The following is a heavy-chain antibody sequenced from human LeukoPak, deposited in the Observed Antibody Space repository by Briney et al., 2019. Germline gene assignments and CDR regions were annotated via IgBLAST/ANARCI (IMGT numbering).Heavy chain of an antibody. D-gene: IGHD6-13*01. Sequence: ASVRVSCRASRYTFTSYYIHWVRQAPGQGLDWLGWINPNSGGTQYAQKFQGRVTMTSDTSISTAYMELSRLRSDDTAVYYCARDRGSSWYADYWGQGTLVTVSS. CDR2: INPNSGGT. V-gene: IGHV1-2*02. CDR1: RYTFTSYY. CDR3: ARDRGSSWYADY. J-gene: IGHJ4*02.